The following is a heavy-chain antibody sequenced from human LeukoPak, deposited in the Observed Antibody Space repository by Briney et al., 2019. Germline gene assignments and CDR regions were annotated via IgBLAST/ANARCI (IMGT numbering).Heavy chain of an antibody. CDR2: ISSDGNHK. V-gene: IGHV3-30-3*01. CDR1: GFTFSTYA. J-gene: IGHJ5*02. CDR3: ARDRLPPPGVYCFDP. Sequence: GGSLRHSCAASGFTFSTYAMHWVRQAPGKGLEWVAAISSDGNHKHFADSVRGRFTISRDNSKNTLFLQMNSLRPDDTAVYYCARDRLPPPGVYCFDPWGQGTLVTVSS. D-gene: IGHD5-12*01.